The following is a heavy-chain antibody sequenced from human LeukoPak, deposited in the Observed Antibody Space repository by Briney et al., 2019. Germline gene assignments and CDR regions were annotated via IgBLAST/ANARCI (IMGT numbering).Heavy chain of an antibody. J-gene: IGHJ5*02. Sequence: SETLSLTCTGSGGSIRSYYWSWIRQPPGKGLEWIGYIYTSGSTNYNPSLKSRVTISVDTSKNQFSLKLSSVTAADTAVYYCTRYGPYSSSWYGWFDPWGQGTLVTVSS. CDR1: GGSIRSYY. CDR3: TRYGPYSSSWYGWFDP. V-gene: IGHV4-4*09. D-gene: IGHD6-13*01. CDR2: IYTSGST.